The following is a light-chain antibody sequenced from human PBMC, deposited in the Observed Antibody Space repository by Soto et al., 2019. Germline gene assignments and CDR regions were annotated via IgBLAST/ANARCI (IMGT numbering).Light chain of an antibody. CDR2: EVN. CDR3: SSYTTTYTRLY. CDR1: SSDIGAYNH. Sequence: QSALTQPASVSGSPGQSITISCTGTSSDIGAYNHVSWFQQYPGKAPKLMIYEVNHRPSGISNRFSGSKSGNTASLTISGLQAEDEADYYCSSYTTTYTRLYFGRGTKLTVL. J-gene: IGLJ2*01. V-gene: IGLV2-14*03.